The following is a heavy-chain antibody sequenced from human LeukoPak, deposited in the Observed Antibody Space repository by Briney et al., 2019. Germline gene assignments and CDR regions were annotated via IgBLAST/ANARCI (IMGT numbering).Heavy chain of an antibody. CDR3: ARWLGYCTNGVCSPDAFDI. D-gene: IGHD2-8*01. V-gene: IGHV1-8*01. Sequence: ASVKVSCKASGYTFTSSDINWVRQATGQGLEWMGWMNPNSGNTGYAQKFQGRVTMTRNTSISTAYMELSSLRSEDTAVYYCARWLGYCTNGVCSPDAFDIWGQGTMVTVSS. CDR2: MNPNSGNT. J-gene: IGHJ3*02. CDR1: GYTFTSSD.